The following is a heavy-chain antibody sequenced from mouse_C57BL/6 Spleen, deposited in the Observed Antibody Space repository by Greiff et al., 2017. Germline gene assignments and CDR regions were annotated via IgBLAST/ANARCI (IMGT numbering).Heavy chain of an antibody. CDR3: ARGHRGADY. D-gene: IGHD3-1*01. CDR1: GFTFSSYA. Sequence: DVQLVESGGGLVKPGGSLKLSCAASGFTFSSYAMSWVRQTPEKRLEWVATISDGGSYTYYPDNVKGRFTISRDNAKNNLYLQMSHLKSEDTAMYYCARGHRGADYWGQGTTLTVSS. J-gene: IGHJ2*01. CDR2: ISDGGSYT. V-gene: IGHV5-4*01.